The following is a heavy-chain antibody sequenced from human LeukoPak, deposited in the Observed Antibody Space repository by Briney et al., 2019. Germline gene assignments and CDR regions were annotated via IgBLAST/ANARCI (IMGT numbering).Heavy chain of an antibody. D-gene: IGHD1-1*01. J-gene: IGHJ5*02. V-gene: IGHV3-30*14. CDR2: ISYDGSNK. Sequence: GGSLRLSCAASGFTFSSYAMHWVRQAPGKGLEWVAVISYDGSNKYYADSVKGRFTISRDDSKNTLYLQMTGLRVDDTAIYYCVRGNGNVGGRLDPWGQGAWVIVSS. CDR3: VRGNGNVGGRLDP. CDR1: GFTFSSYA.